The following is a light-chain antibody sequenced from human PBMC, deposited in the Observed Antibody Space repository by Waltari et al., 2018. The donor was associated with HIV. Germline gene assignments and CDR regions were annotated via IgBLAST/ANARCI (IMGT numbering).Light chain of an antibody. V-gene: IGKV1D-12*01. CDR3: QQANSFPLT. CDR1: QVITSW. Sequence: DIQMTRPQSPGPPPLGEEVTTTCRASQVITSWLAWHQQKPGKAPKLLIYAASSLQSGVPSRFRGSGSGTDFTLTISSLQPEDFATYYCQQANSFPLTFGGGTKVEIK. CDR2: AAS. J-gene: IGKJ4*01.